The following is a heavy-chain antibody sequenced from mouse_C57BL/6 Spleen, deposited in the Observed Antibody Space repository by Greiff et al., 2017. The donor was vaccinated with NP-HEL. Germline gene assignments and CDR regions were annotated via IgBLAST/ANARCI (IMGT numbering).Heavy chain of an antibody. Sequence: EVQGVESGGGLVQPGGSLKLSCAASGFTFSDYYMYWVRQTPEKRLEWVAYISNGGGSTYYPDTVKGRFTISRDNAKNTLYLQMSRLKSEDTAMYYCARRNYGYAMDYWGQGTSVTVSS. CDR3: ARRNYGYAMDY. CDR2: ISNGGGST. D-gene: IGHD1-1*01. J-gene: IGHJ4*01. CDR1: GFTFSDYY. V-gene: IGHV5-12*01.